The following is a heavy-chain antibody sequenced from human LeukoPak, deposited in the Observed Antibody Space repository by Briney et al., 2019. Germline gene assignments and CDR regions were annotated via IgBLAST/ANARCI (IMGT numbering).Heavy chain of an antibody. CDR3: ATWMHGTATFDY. V-gene: IGHV1-24*01. CDR1: GYTLTELS. J-gene: IGHJ4*02. Sequence: ASVKVSCKVSGYTLTELSMHWVRQAPGKGLEWMGGFDPGDGETIYAQKFQGRVTMTEDTSTDTAYMELSSLRSEDTAVYYCATWMHGTATFDYWGQGTLVTVSS. CDR2: FDPGDGET. D-gene: IGHD2-21*02.